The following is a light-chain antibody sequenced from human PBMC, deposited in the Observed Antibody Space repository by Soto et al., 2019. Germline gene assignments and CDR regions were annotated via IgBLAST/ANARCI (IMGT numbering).Light chain of an antibody. CDR3: QQYGSSLTWT. V-gene: IGKV3-20*01. CDR2: GAS. Sequence: EIVMTQSPATLSVSPGERATLSCRASQSVRSSLAWYQQKPGRAPRLLIYGASTRATGIPARFSGSGSGTDFTLTISRLEPEDFAVYYCQQYGSSLTWTFGQGTKVDIK. J-gene: IGKJ1*01. CDR1: QSVRSS.